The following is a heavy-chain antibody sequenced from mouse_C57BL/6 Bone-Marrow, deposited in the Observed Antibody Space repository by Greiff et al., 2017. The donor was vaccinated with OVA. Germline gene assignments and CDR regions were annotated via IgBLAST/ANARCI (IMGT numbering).Heavy chain of an antibody. Sequence: EVQLQQSGPELVKPGASVKISCKASGYTFTDYYMNWVKQNHGKSLEWIGDINPNNGGTSYNQKFKGKATLTVDKSSSTAYMELRSLTSEDSAVYYCARGDPSSFAYWGQGTLVTVSA. J-gene: IGHJ3*01. CDR2: INPNNGGT. V-gene: IGHV1-26*01. D-gene: IGHD3-1*01. CDR3: ARGDPSSFAY. CDR1: GYTFTDYY.